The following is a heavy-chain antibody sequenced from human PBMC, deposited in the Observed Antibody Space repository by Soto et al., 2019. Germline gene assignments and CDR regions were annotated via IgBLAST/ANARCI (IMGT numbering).Heavy chain of an antibody. CDR3: AVCGGDCYAPDY. V-gene: IGHV1-69*02. J-gene: IGHJ4*02. CDR1: GGTFSSYS. CDR2: IIPILGIA. D-gene: IGHD2-21*01. Sequence: QVQLVQSGAEVKKPGSSVKVSCKASGGTFSSYSISWVRQAPGLGLEWMGRIIPILGIANYAQKFQGRVTITADKSTSTAYMELSSLRSEDTAVYYCAVCGGDCYAPDYWGQGTLVTVYS.